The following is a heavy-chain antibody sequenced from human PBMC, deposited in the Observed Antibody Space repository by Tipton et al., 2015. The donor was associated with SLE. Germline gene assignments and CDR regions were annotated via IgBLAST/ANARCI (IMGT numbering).Heavy chain of an antibody. V-gene: IGHV3-21*01. CDR2: ISTGSSYI. CDR3: ARGFEVVTAAGFGNYRY. J-gene: IGHJ4*02. Sequence: SLRLSCAASGFTLSSYSMNWVRQAPGKGLEWVSSISTGSSYIHYADSVKGRFTISRDNAKNTLFLQMSGLRADDTAVYFCARGFEVVTAAGFGNYRYWGQGTLVTVSS. D-gene: IGHD6-13*01. CDR1: GFTLSSYS.